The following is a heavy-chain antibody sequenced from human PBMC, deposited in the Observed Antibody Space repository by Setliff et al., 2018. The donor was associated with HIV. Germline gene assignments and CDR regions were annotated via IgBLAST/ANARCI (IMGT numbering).Heavy chain of an antibody. CDR3: ARQNGALNY. D-gene: IGHD2-8*01. CDR1: GFTFRNYW. CDR2: IKEDGSEK. J-gene: IGHJ4*02. V-gene: IGHV3-7*03. Sequence: GGSLRLSCAASGFTFRNYWMSWVRQAPGKGLEWVANIKEDGSEKYYVDSVRGRFTVSRDNAKNSLYLQMNSLRVADTAIYYCARQNGALNYWGQGTLVTVSS.